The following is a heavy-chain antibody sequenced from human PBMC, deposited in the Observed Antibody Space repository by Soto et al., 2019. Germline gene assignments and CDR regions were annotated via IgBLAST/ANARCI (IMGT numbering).Heavy chain of an antibody. CDR3: AIGTRSSWSCDF. CDR2: IIPLTETP. J-gene: IGHJ4*02. D-gene: IGHD6-13*01. CDR1: GGTFSDYA. V-gene: IGHV1-69*13. Sequence: SVKVSCKSSGGTFSDYAIIWVRQAPGQGLEWMGGIIPLTETPVYAQTVQGRLTISADEVTSVAHMELSTLRSDDTAVYYCAIGTRSSWSCDFWGQGTLVNVS.